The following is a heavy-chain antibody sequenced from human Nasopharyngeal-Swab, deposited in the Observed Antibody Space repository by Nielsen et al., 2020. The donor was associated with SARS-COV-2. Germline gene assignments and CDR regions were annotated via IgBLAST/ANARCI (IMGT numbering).Heavy chain of an antibody. D-gene: IGHD5-12*01. CDR2: IVPALGLP. CDR1: GDTFTNSA. J-gene: IGHJ4*02. Sequence: SVKVSCKTSGDTFTNSAISWVRQAPGHGLEWMGGIVPALGLPNYAQKFRGRVTISADRSTTTSYLELSSLRSEDTAIYYCAREGEYGAYDAPDYWGRGTLVTVSS. CDR3: AREGEYGAYDAPDY. V-gene: IGHV1-69*10.